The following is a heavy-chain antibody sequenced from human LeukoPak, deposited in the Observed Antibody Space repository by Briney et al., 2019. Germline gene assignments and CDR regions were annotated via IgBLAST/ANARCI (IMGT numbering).Heavy chain of an antibody. CDR2: IIPIFGTA. D-gene: IGHD2-2*01. CDR1: GGTFSSYA. J-gene: IGHJ5*02. V-gene: IGHV1-69*13. CDR3: ARDRIRYCSSTSCYHWFDP. Sequence: SVKVSCKAPGGTFSSYAISWVRQAPGQGLEWMGGIIPIFGTANYAQKFQGRVTITADESTSTAYMELSSLRSEDTAVYYCARDRIRYCSSTSCYHWFDPWGQGTLVTVSS.